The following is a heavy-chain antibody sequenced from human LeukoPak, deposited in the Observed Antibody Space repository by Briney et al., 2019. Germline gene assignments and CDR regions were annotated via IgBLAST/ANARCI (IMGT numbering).Heavy chain of an antibody. CDR1: GFTFSSYA. CDR2: IRGSGGST. J-gene: IGHJ4*02. CDR3: AKVLVTLFRGGPDY. V-gene: IGHV3-23*01. D-gene: IGHD3-10*01. Sequence: GGSLRLSCAASGFTFSSYAMSWVRQAPGKGLEWVSAIRGSGGSTYYADSVKGRFTISRDNSKNTLYLQMNSLRAEDTAVYCCAKVLVTLFRGGPDYWGQGALVTVSS.